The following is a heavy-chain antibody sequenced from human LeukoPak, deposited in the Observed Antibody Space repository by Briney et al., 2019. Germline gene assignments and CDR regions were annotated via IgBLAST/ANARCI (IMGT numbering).Heavy chain of an antibody. CDR3: ARMSRHTKGDY. CDR2: INHSGST. J-gene: IGHJ4*02. V-gene: IGHV4-38-2*02. D-gene: IGHD2-8*01. Sequence: SETLSLTCTVSGYSISSGYYWGWIRQPPGKGLEWIGEINHSGSTNYNPSLKSRVTISVDTSKNQFSLKLSSVTAADTAVYYCARMSRHTKGDYWGQGTLVTVSS. CDR1: GYSISSGYY.